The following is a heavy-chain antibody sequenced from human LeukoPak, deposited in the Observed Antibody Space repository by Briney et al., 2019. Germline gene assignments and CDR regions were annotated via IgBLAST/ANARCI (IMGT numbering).Heavy chain of an antibody. CDR2: ISASGDRT. Sequence: PGGSLRLSCAASGFTFSSYAMSWVRQAPGRGLEWVSAISASGDRTYYADSVKGRFTISRDNSKNTLYLQMNSLRAEDTAVYYCATPPYCSSTSCPLYYFDYWGQGTLVTVSS. CDR3: ATPPYCSSTSCPLYYFDY. V-gene: IGHV3-23*01. D-gene: IGHD2-2*01. CDR1: GFTFSSYA. J-gene: IGHJ4*02.